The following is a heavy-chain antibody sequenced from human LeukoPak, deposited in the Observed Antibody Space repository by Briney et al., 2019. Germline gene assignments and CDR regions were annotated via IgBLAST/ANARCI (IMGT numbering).Heavy chain of an antibody. V-gene: IGHV3-7*05. J-gene: IGHJ3*02. Sequence: GGSLRLSCAASAFTFSRFWMRWVRQAPGRGLEWVANIDQSGGRNNYVDSVKGRFTISRDNAKNSLFLEMSSLRADDTAVYFCARDVEGGTFDIWGQGTTVTVSS. D-gene: IGHD3-16*01. CDR1: AFTFSRFW. CDR2: IDQSGGRN. CDR3: ARDVEGGTFDI.